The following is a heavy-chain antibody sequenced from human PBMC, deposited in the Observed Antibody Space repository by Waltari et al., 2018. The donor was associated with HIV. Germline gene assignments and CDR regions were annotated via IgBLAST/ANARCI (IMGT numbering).Heavy chain of an antibody. J-gene: IGHJ4*02. V-gene: IGHV1-69*06. CDR2: IIPIFGTA. D-gene: IGHD2-2*01. CDR3: ARVGDPLVLPHPRNHPVAGFGY. CDR1: GGTFSSYA. Sequence: QVQLVQPGAEVKKPGSSVKVSCKASGGTFSSYAISWVRQAPGQGLEWLGGIIPIFGTANYAQKFQGRVTITADKSTSTAYMELSSLRSEDTAVYYCARVGDPLVLPHPRNHPVAGFGYWGQGTLVTVSS.